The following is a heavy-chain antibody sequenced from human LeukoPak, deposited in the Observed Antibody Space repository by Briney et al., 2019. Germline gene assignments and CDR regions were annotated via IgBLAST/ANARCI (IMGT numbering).Heavy chain of an antibody. V-gene: IGHV3-21*01. CDR1: GFTFSSYS. CDR3: ARRGSSWSHPFDY. J-gene: IGHJ4*02. Sequence: GGSLRLSCAASGFTFSSYSMNWVRQAPGKGLEWVSSISSSSSYIYHADSVKGRFTISRDNAKNSLYLQMNSLRAEDTAVYYCARRGSSWSHPFDYWGQGTLVTVSS. CDR2: ISSSSSYI. D-gene: IGHD6-13*01.